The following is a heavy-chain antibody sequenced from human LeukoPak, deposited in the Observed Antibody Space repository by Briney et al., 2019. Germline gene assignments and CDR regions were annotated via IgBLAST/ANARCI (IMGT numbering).Heavy chain of an antibody. V-gene: IGHV4-59*01. CDR2: ISYSGST. D-gene: IGHD2-15*01. Sequence: SETLSLTCAVYGGSFRGYYWSWIRQPPGKGLERIGYISYSGSTNYNTSLTSRVTISVDTYKNQFSLKLSSVTASGTAVYYWARDRVDSQGPAFDMWGQGTMVTVSS. CDR3: ARDRVDSQGPAFDM. J-gene: IGHJ3*02. CDR1: GGSFRGYY.